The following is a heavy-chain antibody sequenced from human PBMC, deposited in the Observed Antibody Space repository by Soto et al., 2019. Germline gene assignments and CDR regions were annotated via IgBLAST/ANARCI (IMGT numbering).Heavy chain of an antibody. CDR2: IYYSGST. V-gene: IGHV4-39*01. CDR3: ARHPNGVWYFDL. Sequence: QLQLQESGPGLVKPSETLSLTCTVSGGSISSSSYYWGWIRQPPGKGLEWIGSIYYSGSTYYNPSLKSRVTISVDTSKNQFSLKLSSVTAADTAVYYCARHPNGVWYFDLWGRGTLVTVSS. J-gene: IGHJ2*01. D-gene: IGHD4-17*01. CDR1: GGSISSSSYY.